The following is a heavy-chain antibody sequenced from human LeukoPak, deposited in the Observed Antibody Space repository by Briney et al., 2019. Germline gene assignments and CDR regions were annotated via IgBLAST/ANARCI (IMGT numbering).Heavy chain of an antibody. CDR3: ASIWSGSLDY. Sequence: QPGGSLRLSCAASGFTFSSYAMSWVRQAPGKGLEWVSAISGSGGSTYYADSVKGRFSISRDNAKNSLYLQMDSLRAEDTAVYYCASIWSGSLDYWGQGTLVTVSS. J-gene: IGHJ4*02. CDR1: GFTFSSYA. CDR2: ISGSGGST. V-gene: IGHV3-23*01. D-gene: IGHD3-3*01.